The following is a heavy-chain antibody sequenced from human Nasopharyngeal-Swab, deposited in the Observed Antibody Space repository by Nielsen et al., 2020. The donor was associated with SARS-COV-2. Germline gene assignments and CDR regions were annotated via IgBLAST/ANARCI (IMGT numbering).Heavy chain of an antibody. CDR2: IYYSGST. V-gene: IGHV4-59*01. D-gene: IGHD4-17*01. CDR3: VRALYGDYPEIDY. CDR1: GGSISSYY. J-gene: IGHJ4*02. Sequence: GSLRLSCTVLGGSISSYYWSWIRQLPGKGLEWIGYIYYSGSTNYNPSLKSRVTISVDTSKNQFSLKLSSVTAADTAVYYCVRALYGDYPEIDYWGQGTLVTVSS.